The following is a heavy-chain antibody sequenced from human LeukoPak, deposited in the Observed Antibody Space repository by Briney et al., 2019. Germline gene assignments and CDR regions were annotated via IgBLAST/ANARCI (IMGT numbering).Heavy chain of an antibody. Sequence: GGSPRLSCAAPGFTFSVSVIPRVRQAPGKGLEYVSVISSNGGSTSYANSVKGRFTISRDNSKNTLYLQMGSLRAEDMAVYYCARDLSGGGLDYWGQGTLVTVSS. D-gene: IGHD3-10*01. CDR1: GFTFSVSV. CDR2: ISSNGGST. J-gene: IGHJ4*02. CDR3: ARDLSGGGLDY. V-gene: IGHV3-64*01.